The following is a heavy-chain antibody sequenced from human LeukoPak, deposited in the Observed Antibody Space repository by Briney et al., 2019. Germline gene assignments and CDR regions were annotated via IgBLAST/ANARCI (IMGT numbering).Heavy chain of an antibody. V-gene: IGHV3-23*01. J-gene: IGHJ4*02. D-gene: IGHD6-19*01. CDR3: ARDNSGWRFDY. CDR2: ISNSGGTT. Sequence: GGSLRLSCAASGFTFSSYAMSWVRQAPGKGLEWVSTISNSGGTTYYTDSVKGRFTISRDNSKNTLYLQMNSLRVEDTAVYYCARDNSGWRFDYWGQGTLVTVSS. CDR1: GFTFSSYA.